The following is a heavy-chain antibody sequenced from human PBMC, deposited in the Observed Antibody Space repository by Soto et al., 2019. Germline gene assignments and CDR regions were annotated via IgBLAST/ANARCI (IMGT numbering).Heavy chain of an antibody. CDR2: ISAFNGNT. CDR3: ARYLVVAPPAAGNTYYYAYMDV. V-gene: IGHV1-18*01. D-gene: IGHD2-21*01. J-gene: IGHJ6*03. CDR1: GYSFTNYG. Sequence: QDQLVQSGAEVKKPGASVTVSCKASGYSFTNYGVTWVRQAPGKGREWMGWISAFNGNTHYAQNLKGSVTMTTDASRRTAILELRSLGSDDTALYYCARYLVVAPPAAGNTYYYAYMDVWGKGTTVTGSS.